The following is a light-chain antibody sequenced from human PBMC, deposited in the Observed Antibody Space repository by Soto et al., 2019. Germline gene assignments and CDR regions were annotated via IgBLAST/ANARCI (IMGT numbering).Light chain of an antibody. CDR3: QQYGTSPRSIT. J-gene: IGKJ5*01. CDR2: GAS. V-gene: IGKV3-20*01. CDR1: QSVSNNY. Sequence: EIVLTQSPGTLSLSLGERATLSCRASQSVSNNYLAWNQQKPGPAPRLFTYGASNRATGIPDRFRGDGYGTDFTLTINKLEPEDFAVYYCQQYGTSPRSITFGQGTRLEI.